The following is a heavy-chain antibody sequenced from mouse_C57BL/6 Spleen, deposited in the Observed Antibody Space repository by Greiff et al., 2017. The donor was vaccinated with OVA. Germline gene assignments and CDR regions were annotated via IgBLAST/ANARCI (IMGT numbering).Heavy chain of an antibody. J-gene: IGHJ4*01. Sequence: VQLQQPGAELVKPGASVQLSCKASGYTFTSYWMHWVKQRPGQGLEWIGMIHPNSGSTNYNEKFKSKATLTVDKSSSTAYMQLSSLTSEDSAVYYCARRRDYYGSSPHYYAMDYWGQGTSVTVSS. D-gene: IGHD1-1*01. V-gene: IGHV1-64*01. CDR2: IHPNSGST. CDR1: GYTFTSYW. CDR3: ARRRDYYGSSPHYYAMDY.